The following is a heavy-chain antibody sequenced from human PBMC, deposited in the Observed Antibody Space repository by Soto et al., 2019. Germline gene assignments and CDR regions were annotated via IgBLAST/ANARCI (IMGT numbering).Heavy chain of an antibody. CDR2: ISASGRDI. CDR3: AKGKTSGWYYFDY. V-gene: IGHV3-23*01. CDR1: GFTFSNFA. J-gene: IGHJ4*02. D-gene: IGHD6-19*01. Sequence: EVQLLESGGDLVQPGGSLRLSCAASGFTFSNFAMSWVRQAPGRGLEWVSGISASGRDIHYADSVKDRFTVSRDNSKNTLYLQMHSLRAEDTAIYYCAKGKTSGWYYFDYWDQGALVTVSS.